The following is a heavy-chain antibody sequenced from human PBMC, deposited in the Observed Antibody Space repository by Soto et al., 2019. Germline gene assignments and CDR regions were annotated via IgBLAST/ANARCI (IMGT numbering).Heavy chain of an antibody. D-gene: IGHD1-20*01. CDR3: TSGHYNDSL. J-gene: IGHJ4*02. V-gene: IGHV3-7*01. Sequence: GGSLRLSCTASGFIFSTFWMSWVRQAPGKGLEWVANIKGDGSEKYYVDSVKGRFTISRDNAGSTLFLQMNSLRAEDTAVYYCTSGHYNDSLGGRGTLVPVSS. CDR2: IKGDGSEK. CDR1: GFIFSTFW.